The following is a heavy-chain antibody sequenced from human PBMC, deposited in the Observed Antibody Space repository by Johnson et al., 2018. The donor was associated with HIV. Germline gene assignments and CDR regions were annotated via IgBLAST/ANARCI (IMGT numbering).Heavy chain of an antibody. Sequence: QLVESGGGLIQPGGSLRLSCAVSGLSVSINYITWVRQAPGKGLEWVSVIHSGDSTYYADSVKGRFTISRDNSKNTLYLQMNSLRAEDTALYYCAVTVHSSGWYGGDDAFDIWGQGTMVTVSS. D-gene: IGHD6-19*01. CDR1: GLSVSINY. CDR3: AVTVHSSGWYGGDDAFDI. CDR2: IHSGDST. J-gene: IGHJ3*02. V-gene: IGHV3-66*03.